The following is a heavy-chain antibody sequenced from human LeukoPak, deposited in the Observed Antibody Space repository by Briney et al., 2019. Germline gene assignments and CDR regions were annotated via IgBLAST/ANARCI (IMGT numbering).Heavy chain of an antibody. CDR2: INHSGST. CDR3: ARGSRGVRTPFLDY. D-gene: IGHD3-10*01. Sequence: SETLSLTCTVSGGSISSSGSCWDWIRQPPGKGLEWIGEINHSGSTNYNPSLKSRVTISVDTSKNQFSLKLSSVTAADTAVYYCARGSRGVRTPFLDYWGQGTLVTVSS. J-gene: IGHJ4*02. V-gene: IGHV4-39*07. CDR1: GGSISSSGSC.